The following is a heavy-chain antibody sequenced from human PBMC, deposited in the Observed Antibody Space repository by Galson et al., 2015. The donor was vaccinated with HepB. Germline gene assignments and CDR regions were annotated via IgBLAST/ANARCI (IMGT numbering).Heavy chain of an antibody. CDR2: ISYDGSNK. CDR1: GFTFSSYA. V-gene: IGHV3-30-3*01. Sequence: SLRLSCADCGFTFSSYAMHWVRQAPGKGLEWVAVISYDGSNKYYADSVKGRFTISRDNSKNTLYLQMNSLRAEDTAVYYCARSFDPDFWSGYYSPGDYWGQGTLVTVSS. CDR3: ARSFDPDFWSGYYSPGDY. D-gene: IGHD3-3*01. J-gene: IGHJ4*02.